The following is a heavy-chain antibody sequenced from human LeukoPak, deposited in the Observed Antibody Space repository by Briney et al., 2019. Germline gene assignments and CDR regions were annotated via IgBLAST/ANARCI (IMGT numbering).Heavy chain of an antibody. V-gene: IGHV4-30-4*01. Sequence: SETLSLTCTVSGGSISSGDYYWRWIRQPPGKGLEWIGYIYYSGSTYYNPSLKSRVTISVDTSKNQFSLKLSSVTAADTAVYYCARVRGDYYDSSGYYYDFDYWGQGTLVTVSS. D-gene: IGHD3-22*01. J-gene: IGHJ4*02. CDR2: IYYSGST. CDR1: GGSISSGDYY. CDR3: ARVRGDYYDSSGYYYDFDY.